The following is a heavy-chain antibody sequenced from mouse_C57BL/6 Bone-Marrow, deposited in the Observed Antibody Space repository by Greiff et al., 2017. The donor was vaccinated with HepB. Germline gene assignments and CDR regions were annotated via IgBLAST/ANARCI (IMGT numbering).Heavy chain of an antibody. J-gene: IGHJ2*01. CDR2: IYPRSGNT. CDR3: AREIWITTVVATGFDY. CDR1: GYTFTSYG. V-gene: IGHV1-81*01. D-gene: IGHD1-1*01. Sequence: VHLVESGAELARPGASVKLSCKASGYTFTSYGISWVKQRTGQGLEWIGEIYPRSGNTYYNEKFKGKATLTADKSSSTAYMELRSLTSEDSAVYCCAREIWITTVVATGFDYWGQGTTLTVSS.